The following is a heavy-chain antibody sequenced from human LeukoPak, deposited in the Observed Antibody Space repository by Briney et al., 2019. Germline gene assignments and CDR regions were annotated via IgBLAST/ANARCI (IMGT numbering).Heavy chain of an antibody. CDR3: ARREGSPNVQDNWIDP. V-gene: IGHV4-39*01. CDR1: GGSISSSSCY. CDR2: IYYSGST. D-gene: IGHD3-10*01. J-gene: IGHJ5*02. Sequence: PSETLSLTCTVSGGSISSSSCYWGWIRQPPGKGLEWLGSIYYSGSTYYNPSLKSRVTISVDTSKNQFSLKLSSVTAADTAVYSCARREGSPNVQDNWIDPWGQGTLVTVSS.